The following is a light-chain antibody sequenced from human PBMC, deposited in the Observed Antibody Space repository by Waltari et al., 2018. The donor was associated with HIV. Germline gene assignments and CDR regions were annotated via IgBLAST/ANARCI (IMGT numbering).Light chain of an antibody. CDR2: EVS. J-gene: IGLJ2*01. CDR3: SSYTSSSTRL. Sequence: QSALTQPASVSGSPGQSITISCTGTSSDVGGYNYVSWYQQHPGKAPKLMIYEVSNRPSGVSDRFSGSKSGNTASLTISGLQAEDEADYYCSSYTSSSTRLCVGGTKLTVL. CDR1: SSDVGGYNY. V-gene: IGLV2-14*01.